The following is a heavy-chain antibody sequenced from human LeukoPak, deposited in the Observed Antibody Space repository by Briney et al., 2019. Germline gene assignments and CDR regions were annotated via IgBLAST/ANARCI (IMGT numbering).Heavy chain of an antibody. CDR2: IYYSGST. CDR1: GGSISSYY. J-gene: IGHJ4*02. Sequence: KPSETLSLTCTVSGGSISSYYWSWIRQPPGKGLEWIGYIYYSGSTNYNPSLKSRVTISVDSSKNQFSLKLSSVTAADTAVYYCARALYGSGSYWFDYWGQGTLVTVSS. V-gene: IGHV4-59*01. CDR3: ARALYGSGSYWFDY. D-gene: IGHD3-10*01.